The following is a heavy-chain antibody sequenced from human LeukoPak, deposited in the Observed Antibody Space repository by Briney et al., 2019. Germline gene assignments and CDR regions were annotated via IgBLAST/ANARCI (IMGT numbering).Heavy chain of an antibody. Sequence: ASVKVSCKVSGYTLTELSMHWVRQAPGKGPEWMGGFDPEDGETIYAQKFQGRVTMTEDTSTDTAYMELSSLRSENTAVYYCAIDSSGYYWSWGQGTLVTVSS. V-gene: IGHV1-24*01. D-gene: IGHD3-22*01. CDR3: AIDSSGYYWS. CDR2: FDPEDGET. CDR1: GYTLTELS. J-gene: IGHJ5*02.